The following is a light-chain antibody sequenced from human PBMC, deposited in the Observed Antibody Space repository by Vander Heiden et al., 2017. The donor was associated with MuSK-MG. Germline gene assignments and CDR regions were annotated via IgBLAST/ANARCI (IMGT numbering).Light chain of an antibody. V-gene: IGLV1-40*01. CDR3: QSYDSSLNVV. Sequence: QSVLTQPPSVSGAPAQRVTISSTNIGADSDVHWYQQVPGTAPKLLIYGDNNRPSGVPDRFSGSKSGTSASLALTGLQAEDEAHYYCQSYDSSLNVVFGGGTKLTVL. CDR1: NIGADSD. J-gene: IGLJ3*02. CDR2: GDN.